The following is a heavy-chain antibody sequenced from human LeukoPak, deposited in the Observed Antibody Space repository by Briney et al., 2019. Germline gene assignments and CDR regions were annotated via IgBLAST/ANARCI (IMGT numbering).Heavy chain of an antibody. V-gene: IGHV1-2*02. J-gene: IGHJ6*04. CDR1: GYTFTGYY. CDR2: INPNSGGT. Sequence: AASVKVSCKASGYTFTGYYMHWVRQAPGQGLEWMGWINPNSGGTNYAQKFQGRVTMTRDTPITTIYMELTRLRSDDTATYYCARDRASFLMGRGVPLTDVWGKGTTVTVSS. CDR3: ARDRASFLMGRGVPLTDV. D-gene: IGHD3-10*01.